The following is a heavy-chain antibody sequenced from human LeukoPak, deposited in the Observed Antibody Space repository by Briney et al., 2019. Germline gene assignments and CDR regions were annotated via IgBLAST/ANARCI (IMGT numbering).Heavy chain of an antibody. J-gene: IGHJ4*02. Sequence: GGSLRLSCAASGFTFSSYWMHWVRQAPGKGLVWVSRINRDGSSTNYADSVKGRFTISRDKAKNTLYLQMNGLRAEDTAVYYCATLTERENYHYTANLWGQGTLVIVS. V-gene: IGHV3-74*01. CDR3: ATLTERENYHYTANL. CDR2: INRDGSST. CDR1: GFTFSSYW. D-gene: IGHD3-16*02.